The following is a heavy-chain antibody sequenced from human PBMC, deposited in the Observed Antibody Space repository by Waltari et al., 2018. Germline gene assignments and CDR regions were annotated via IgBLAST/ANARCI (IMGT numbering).Heavy chain of an antibody. CDR2: KKQDGGEK. J-gene: IGHJ6*03. V-gene: IGHV3-7*03. CDR3: ARARGYYYYMDV. Sequence: EVQLVESGGGLVQPGGSLRLSCAASGFTFSSYWMSWVRQAPGKGLEWVANKKQDGGEKYYVDSVKGRFTSSRDNAKNSLYLQMNSLRAEDTAVYYCARARGYYYYMDVWGKGTTVTVSS. CDR1: GFTFSSYW.